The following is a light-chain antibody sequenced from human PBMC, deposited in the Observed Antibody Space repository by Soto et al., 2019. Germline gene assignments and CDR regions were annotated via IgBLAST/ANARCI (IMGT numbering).Light chain of an antibody. CDR1: LRLPSRS. J-gene: IGKJ1*01. V-gene: IGKV3-20*01. CDR3: QQYDYSPRT. CDR2: AAS. Sequence: ELVLTQSPGTLSLSPGDRATLSCRASLRLPSRSLAWYEQRPGQAPRVLISAASTRAADIPDRFSGSGSGTDFTLTINSLEPEDFAVYYCQQYDYSPRTFGQGTKVEVK.